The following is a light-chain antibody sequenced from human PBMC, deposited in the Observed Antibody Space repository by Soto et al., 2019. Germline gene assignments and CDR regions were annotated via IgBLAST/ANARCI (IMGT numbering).Light chain of an antibody. Sequence: EIVLTQSPGTLSLSPGERATLSCRARQTVSSNFLAWYQQKAGQAPRLLIYGASSRATGIPDRFSGSGSGTDFALTISRLEPEDFAVYYCQQYGSSSWTFGQGTKVEIK. J-gene: IGKJ1*01. V-gene: IGKV3-20*01. CDR3: QQYGSSSWT. CDR2: GAS. CDR1: QTVSSNF.